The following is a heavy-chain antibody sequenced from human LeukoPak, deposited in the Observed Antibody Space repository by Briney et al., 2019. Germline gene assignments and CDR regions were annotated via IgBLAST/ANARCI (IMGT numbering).Heavy chain of an antibody. J-gene: IGHJ4*02. CDR1: EFTFSNYS. V-gene: IGHV3-48*02. D-gene: IGHD3-10*01. CDR2: ISSRSSSI. CDR3: ARVIRRFGEFSSDY. Sequence: GGSLRLSCAASEFTFSNYSMNWVRQAPGKGLEWVSYISSRSSSIYYLDSVKGRFTISRDNAKNSLYLQMNSLRDEDTAVYYCARVIRRFGEFSSDYWGQGTLVTVSS.